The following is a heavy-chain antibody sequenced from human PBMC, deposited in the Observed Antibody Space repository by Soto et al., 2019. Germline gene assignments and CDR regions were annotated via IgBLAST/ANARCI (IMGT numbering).Heavy chain of an antibody. D-gene: IGHD3-3*02. J-gene: IGHJ4*02. CDR3: ARQLGKDDY. CDR1: GLTLSSYA. CDR2: INGSGGST. V-gene: IGHV3-23*01. Sequence: GSLRLSCAASGLTLSSYAMSWVRQAPGKGLEWVSAINGSGGSTYYADSVKGRFAVSRDNAKNTLFLQMSSLRAEDTAVYYCARQLGKDDYWGQRTFDIVSS.